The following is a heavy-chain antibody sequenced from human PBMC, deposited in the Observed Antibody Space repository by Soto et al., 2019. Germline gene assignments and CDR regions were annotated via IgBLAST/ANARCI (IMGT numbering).Heavy chain of an antibody. Sequence: SQTLSLTCAISGDSVSSNSAAWNWIRQSPSKGLEWLGRTYYRSKWYNDYAISVKSRITINPDTSKNQFSLQLNSVTPEDTAVYYCVRGYCSSTSCYEVHWGQGTLVTVSS. V-gene: IGHV6-1*01. CDR3: VRGYCSSTSCYEVH. J-gene: IGHJ4*02. CDR2: TYYRSKWYN. CDR1: GDSVSSNSAA. D-gene: IGHD2-2*01.